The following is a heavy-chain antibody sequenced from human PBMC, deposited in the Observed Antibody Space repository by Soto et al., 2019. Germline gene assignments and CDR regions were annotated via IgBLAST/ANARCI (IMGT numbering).Heavy chain of an antibody. CDR2: ISATGGGT. CDR3: AKDRRAGGNSAFYFDF. CDR1: GFIFTNYA. Sequence: GGSLRLSCAASGFIFTNYAMNWVRQAPGKGLEWVSLISATGGGTYYADSVKGRFTISRDNSHNTLYLQVHSLTAEDTAVYYCAKDRRAGGNSAFYFDFWGQGAQVTVSS. V-gene: IGHV3-23*01. D-gene: IGHD3-16*01. J-gene: IGHJ4*02.